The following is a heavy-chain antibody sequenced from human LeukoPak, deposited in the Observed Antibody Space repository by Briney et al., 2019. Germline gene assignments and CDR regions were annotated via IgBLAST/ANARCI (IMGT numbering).Heavy chain of an antibody. CDR2: IYYSGST. CDR3: ARGILRLGELSLRDYGMDF. CDR1: GGSISSYY. Sequence: SETLSLTCTVSGGSISSYYWSWIRQPPGKGLEWIGYIYYSGSTNYNPSLKSRVTISVDTSKNQFSLKLSSVTAADTAVYYCARGILRLGELSLRDYGMDFWGQGTTVTVSS. J-gene: IGHJ6*02. V-gene: IGHV4-59*01. D-gene: IGHD3-16*02.